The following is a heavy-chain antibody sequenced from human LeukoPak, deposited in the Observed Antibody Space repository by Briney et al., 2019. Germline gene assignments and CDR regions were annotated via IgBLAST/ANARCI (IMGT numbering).Heavy chain of an antibody. CDR1: GFTFSTYA. Sequence: KPGGSLRLSCAASGFTFSTYAMSWVRLAPGKGLEWVSGISGSGGSTYYADSVKGRSTSSRDNSNNTLYVQMNSLRVEDTAVYYCAKSGGLSGSGRLAMDVWGQGTTVTVSS. CDR3: AKSGGLSGSGRLAMDV. V-gene: IGHV3-23*01. CDR2: ISGSGGST. J-gene: IGHJ6*02. D-gene: IGHD3-10*01.